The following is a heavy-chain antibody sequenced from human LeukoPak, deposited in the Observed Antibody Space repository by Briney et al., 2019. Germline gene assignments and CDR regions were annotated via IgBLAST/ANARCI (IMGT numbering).Heavy chain of an antibody. CDR1: GGSISSGSYY. D-gene: IGHD3-3*01. CDR2: IYHSGST. Sequence: PSETLSLTCTVSGGSISSGSYYWSWIRQPPGKGLEWIGYIYHSGSTYYNPSLKSRVTISVDRSKNQFSLKLSSVTAADTAVYYCARDHDFWSGYLDYWGQGTLVTVSS. CDR3: ARDHDFWSGYLDY. J-gene: IGHJ4*02. V-gene: IGHV4-30-2*01.